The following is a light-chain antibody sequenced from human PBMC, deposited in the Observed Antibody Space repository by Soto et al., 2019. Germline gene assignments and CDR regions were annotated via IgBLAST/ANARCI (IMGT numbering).Light chain of an antibody. Sequence: QSVLTQPASVSGSPGQSITISCTGTSSDVADYKYVSWYQHRPGKVPKLIIYEVSNRPSGVSNRFSGSKSGNTASLTISGVQAEDEAGYYCSSHTRSNTLIFGGGTKLTV. CDR2: EVS. CDR1: SSDVADYKY. J-gene: IGLJ2*01. CDR3: SSHTRSNTLI. V-gene: IGLV2-14*01.